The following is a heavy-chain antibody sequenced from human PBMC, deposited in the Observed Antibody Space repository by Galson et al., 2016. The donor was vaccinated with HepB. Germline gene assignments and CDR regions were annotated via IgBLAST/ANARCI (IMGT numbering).Heavy chain of an antibody. V-gene: IGHV3-30*04. CDR1: GSTFSGYA. CDR2: VSYDGSII. CDR3: VRDLDDYIWGTYRTLDY. J-gene: IGHJ4*02. D-gene: IGHD3-16*01. Sequence: SLRLSCAASGSTFSGYAMHWVRQAPGKGLEWVAVVSYDGSIISYADSVKGRFTISRHNSKNTLYLQMNSLRAEDTALYYCVRDLDDYIWGTYRTLDYWGQGTLVTVSS.